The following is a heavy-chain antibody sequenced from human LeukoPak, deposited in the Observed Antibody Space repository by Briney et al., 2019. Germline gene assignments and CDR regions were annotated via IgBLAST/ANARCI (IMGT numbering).Heavy chain of an antibody. CDR3: AKDGVAAAGTEDNWFDP. J-gene: IGHJ5*02. CDR1: GFPFSDFH. D-gene: IGHD6-13*01. Sequence: PGGSLRLSCAASGFPFSDFHMSWFRQAPGKGLEWISYISSGGSTIYYADSVKGRLTISRDNAKNSLYLQMSSLRAEDTAVYYCAKDGVAAAGTEDNWFDPWGQGTLVTVSS. CDR2: ISSGGSTI. V-gene: IGHV3-11*01.